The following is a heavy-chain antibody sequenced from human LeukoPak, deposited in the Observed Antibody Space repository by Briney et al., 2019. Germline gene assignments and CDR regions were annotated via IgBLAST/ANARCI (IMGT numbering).Heavy chain of an antibody. CDR1: GFTFSSYA. CDR2: ISGSGGST. J-gene: IGHJ3*02. Sequence: PGGSLRLSCAASGFTFSSYAMGWVRQAPGKGLEWVSAISGSGGSTYYADSVKGRFTISRDNSKNTLYLQMNSLRAEDTAVYYCAKGNLDTAMVHDAFDIWGQGTMVTVSS. CDR3: AKGNLDTAMVHDAFDI. V-gene: IGHV3-23*01. D-gene: IGHD5-18*01.